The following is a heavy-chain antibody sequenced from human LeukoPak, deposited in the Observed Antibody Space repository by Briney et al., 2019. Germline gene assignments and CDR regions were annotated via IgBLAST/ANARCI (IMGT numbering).Heavy chain of an antibody. D-gene: IGHD3-16*01. CDR2: IGSSSANI. CDR3: AREGATLLDY. J-gene: IGHJ4*02. Sequence: GGSLRLSCAASGFTFSPYIMNWVRQAPGKGLEWVSSIGSSSANIFYADSVKGRFTISRDNSKNSVFLQMNSLRAEDTAVYYCAREGATLLDYWGQGTLVTVSX. CDR1: GFTFSPYI. V-gene: IGHV3-21*06.